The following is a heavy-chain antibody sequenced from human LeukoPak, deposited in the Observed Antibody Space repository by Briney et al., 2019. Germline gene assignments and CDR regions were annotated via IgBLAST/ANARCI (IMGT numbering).Heavy chain of an antibody. D-gene: IGHD3-16*01. CDR1: GGSISSYY. CDR3: ARTLALGYDDY. CDR2: VYYSGST. V-gene: IGHV4-59*01. J-gene: IGHJ4*02. Sequence: SETLSLTCTVSGGSISSYYWSWIRQPPAKGLERIGYVYYSGSTNYNPSLKSRVTISVDTSKNQFSLKLSSVTAADTALYYSARTLALGYDDYWGEGTLVTVSS.